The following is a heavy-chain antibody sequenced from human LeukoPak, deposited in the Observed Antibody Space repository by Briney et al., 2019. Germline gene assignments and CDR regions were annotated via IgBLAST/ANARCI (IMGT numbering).Heavy chain of an antibody. V-gene: IGHV3-21*01. CDR1: GFTFSSYN. CDR3: ARDLGSGWVDY. CDR2: ISSSSSYI. D-gene: IGHD6-19*01. Sequence: GGSLRLSCAASGFTFSSYNMNWVRQSPGKGLEWVSFISSSSSYIYYADSVKGRFTISRDNAENSLYLQMSSLRDEDTAVYYCARDLGSGWVDYWGQGTLVTVSS. J-gene: IGHJ4*02.